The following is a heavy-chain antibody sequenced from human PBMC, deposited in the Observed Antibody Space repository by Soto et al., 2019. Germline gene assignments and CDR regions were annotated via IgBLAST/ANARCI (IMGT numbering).Heavy chain of an antibody. J-gene: IGHJ6*02. D-gene: IGHD3-10*01. CDR3: ARGRWYYYGSGSTTYYYYGMDV. CDR1: GDSVSSNSAA. Sequence: QVQLQQSGPGLVKPSQTLSLTCAISGDSVSSNSAAWNWIRQSPSRGLEWLGRTYYRSKWYNDYAVSVKSRITINPATSKNQFSLQLNSVTPEDTAVYYCARGRWYYYGSGSTTYYYYGMDVWGQGTTVTVSS. CDR2: TYYRSKWYN. V-gene: IGHV6-1*01.